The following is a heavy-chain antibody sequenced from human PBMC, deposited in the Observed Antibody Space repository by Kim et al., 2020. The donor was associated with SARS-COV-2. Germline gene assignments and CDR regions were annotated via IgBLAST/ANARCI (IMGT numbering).Heavy chain of an antibody. Sequence: GGSLRLSCAASGFTFSSYSMNWVRQAPGKGLEWVSSISSSSSYIYYADSVKGRFTISRDNAKNSLYLQMNSLRAEDTAVYYCARDLEGDCTNGVCSYYWGQGTLVTVSS. CDR2: ISSSSSYI. D-gene: IGHD2-8*01. J-gene: IGHJ4*02. CDR1: GFTFSSYS. CDR3: ARDLEGDCTNGVCSYY. V-gene: IGHV3-21*01.